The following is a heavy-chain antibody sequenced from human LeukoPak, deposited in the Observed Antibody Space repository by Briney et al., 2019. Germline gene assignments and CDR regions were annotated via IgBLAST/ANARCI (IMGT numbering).Heavy chain of an antibody. CDR1: GFTFGDYA. CDR2: IRSKAYGGTT. D-gene: IGHD3-22*01. CDR3: TRDPVIPSSDY. Sequence: QPGRSLRLSCTASGFTFGDYAMSWVRQAPGKGLEWVGFIRSKAYGGTTEYAASVKGRFTISRDDSKSIAYLQMNSLKTEDTAVYYCTRDPVIPSSDYWGQGTMVSVSS. J-gene: IGHJ4*02. V-gene: IGHV3-49*04.